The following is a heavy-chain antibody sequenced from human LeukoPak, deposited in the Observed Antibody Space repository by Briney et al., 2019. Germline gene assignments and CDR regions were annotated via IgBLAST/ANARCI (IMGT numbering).Heavy chain of an antibody. Sequence: GGSLRLSCAASRLTFSNHAMTWVRQAPGKGLEWVSTISGSGGSTYYADSVKGRFTISRDNSKNTLYLQMNSLRAEDTAIYYYARMGSAAAFFDYWGQGTLVTVSS. CDR2: ISGSGGST. CDR1: RLTFSNHA. CDR3: ARMGSAAAFFDY. V-gene: IGHV3-23*01. J-gene: IGHJ4*02. D-gene: IGHD2-2*01.